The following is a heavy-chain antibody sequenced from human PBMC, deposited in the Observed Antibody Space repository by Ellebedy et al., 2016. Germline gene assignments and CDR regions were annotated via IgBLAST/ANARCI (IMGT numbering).Heavy chain of an antibody. V-gene: IGHV3-53*04. D-gene: IGHD3-10*01. CDR2: IYSGGTT. CDR1: GFSVTDNY. CDR3: ASGYGSGSYYFLY. J-gene: IGHJ4*02. Sequence: GGSLRLSCAASGFSVTDNYMSWVRQAPGKGLEWVSTIYSGGTTYYADSVKGRFTLSRHHSKNTLYLQMNSLRAEDTAVYFCASGYGSGSYYFLYWGQGTLVTVSS.